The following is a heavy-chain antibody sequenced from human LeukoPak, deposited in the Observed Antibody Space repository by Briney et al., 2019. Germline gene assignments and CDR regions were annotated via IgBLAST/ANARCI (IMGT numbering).Heavy chain of an antibody. CDR3: AGVVPAAIDYYYYMDV. Sequence: SETLSLTCAVYGGSFSGYYWSWIRQPPGKGLEWIGEINHSGSTNYNPSLKSRVTISVDTSKNQFSLKLSSVTAADTAVYYCAGVVPAAIDYYYYMDVWGKGTTATVSS. D-gene: IGHD2-2*02. CDR1: GGSFSGYY. CDR2: INHSGST. V-gene: IGHV4-34*01. J-gene: IGHJ6*03.